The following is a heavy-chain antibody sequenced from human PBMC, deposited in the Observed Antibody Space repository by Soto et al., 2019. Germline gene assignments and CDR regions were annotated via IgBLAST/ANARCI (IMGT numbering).Heavy chain of an antibody. Sequence: QVQLQESGPGLVKPSEPLSLTCTVAGGSISSYYWSWIRQPPGKGLEWIGYIYYSGSTNYNPSLKSRVTISVDTSKNQFALHLSSVTAADTAVYYCASQPTDIDYWGQGTLVTVSS. CDR3: ASQPTDIDY. CDR1: GGSISSYY. V-gene: IGHV4-59*08. J-gene: IGHJ4*02. D-gene: IGHD4-17*01. CDR2: IYYSGST.